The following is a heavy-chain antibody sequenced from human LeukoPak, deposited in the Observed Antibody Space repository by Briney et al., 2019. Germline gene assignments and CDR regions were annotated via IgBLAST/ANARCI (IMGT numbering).Heavy chain of an antibody. Sequence: GGSLRLSCAASGFTFSSYWMHWVRQAPGKGLVWVSCINSDGSSTSYADSVKGRFTISRDNAKNTLYLQMNSLRAEDTAVYYCARVGYCSGGSCFWTFDNWGQGTLVTVSS. CDR3: ARVGYCSGGSCFWTFDN. CDR2: INSDGSST. D-gene: IGHD2-15*01. CDR1: GFTFSSYW. J-gene: IGHJ4*02. V-gene: IGHV3-74*01.